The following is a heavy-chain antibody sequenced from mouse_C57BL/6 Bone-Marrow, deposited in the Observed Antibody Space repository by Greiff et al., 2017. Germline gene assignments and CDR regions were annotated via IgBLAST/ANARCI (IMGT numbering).Heavy chain of an antibody. CDR2: ISNGGGST. CDR3: ARHRDDYDGSFAY. D-gene: IGHD2-4*01. V-gene: IGHV5-12*01. CDR1: GFTFSDYY. J-gene: IGHJ3*01. Sequence: EVKLVESGGGLVQPGGSLKLSCAASGFTFSDYYMYWVRQTPEKRLEWVAYISNGGGSTYYPDTVKGRFTISRDNAKNTLYLQMSRLKSEDTAMYYCARHRDDYDGSFAYWGQGTLVTVSA.